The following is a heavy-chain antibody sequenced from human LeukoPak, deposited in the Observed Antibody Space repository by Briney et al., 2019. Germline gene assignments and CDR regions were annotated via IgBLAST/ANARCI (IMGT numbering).Heavy chain of an antibody. D-gene: IGHD3-16*02. Sequence: GGSLRLSCAASGFTFSSYGMHWVRQAPGKGLEWVAVISYDGSNKYYADSVKGRFTISRDNAKNSLYLQMNSLRAEDTAVYYCARGGSITYYDYVWGSYRHVGYFDYWGQGTLVTVSS. CDR1: GFTFSSYG. J-gene: IGHJ4*02. CDR2: ISYDGSNK. CDR3: ARGGSITYYDYVWGSYRHVGYFDY. V-gene: IGHV3-30*03.